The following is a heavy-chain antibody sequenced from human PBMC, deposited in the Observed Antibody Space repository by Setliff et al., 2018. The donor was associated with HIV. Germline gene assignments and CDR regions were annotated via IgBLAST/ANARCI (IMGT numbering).Heavy chain of an antibody. CDR3: ARHPPNLDWLDP. Sequence: PSETLSLTCTVSSGSISSSDYYGAWIRQPPGKGLEWIGTIYYSGSTYYNSSLQSRVTISVDTSKNQFSLKVNSVTAADTAVYYCARHPPNLDWLDPWGQGTLVTVSS. V-gene: IGHV4-39*01. CDR1: SGSISSSDYY. J-gene: IGHJ5*02. CDR2: IYYSGST.